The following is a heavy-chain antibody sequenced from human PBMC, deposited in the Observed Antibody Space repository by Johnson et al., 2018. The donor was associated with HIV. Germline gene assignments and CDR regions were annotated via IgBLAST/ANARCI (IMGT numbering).Heavy chain of an antibody. D-gene: IGHD5-18*01. CDR1: GFTFDDHG. J-gene: IGHJ3*02. V-gene: IGHV3-20*04. CDR2: INWNGGRT. CDR3: LRCVGVYGYDECDAFDS. Sequence: VQLVESGGGVVRPGGSLRLSCVASGFTFDDHGMSWVRQGSGKGLEWVSGINWNGGRTGYADSVKGRFTISRENAKKSLYLQMNSLRAEDTALYYCLRCVGVYGYDECDAFDSWGQGTMVTISS.